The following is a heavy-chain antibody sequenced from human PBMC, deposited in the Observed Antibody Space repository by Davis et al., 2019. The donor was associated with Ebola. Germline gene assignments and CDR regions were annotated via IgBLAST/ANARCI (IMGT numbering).Heavy chain of an antibody. V-gene: IGHV1-3*01. CDR2: INAGNGNT. J-gene: IGHJ5*02. CDR1: GYTFTSYA. Sequence: AASVKVSCKASGYTFTSYAMHWVRQAPGQRLEWMGWINAGNGNTKYSQKFQGRVTMTRDTSTSTAYMEMSRLRSDDTAVYYCARTPLEWLFKDPFDRWGQGTLVTVSS. D-gene: IGHD3-3*01. CDR3: ARTPLEWLFKDPFDR.